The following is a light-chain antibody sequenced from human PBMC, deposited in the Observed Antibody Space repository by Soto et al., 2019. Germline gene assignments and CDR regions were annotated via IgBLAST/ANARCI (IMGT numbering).Light chain of an antibody. CDR3: HSWATGGNWV. CDR2: LNSDGSH. J-gene: IGLJ3*02. CDR1: GGHSNYA. Sequence: QSVLTQSPSASASLGASIKLTCTLSGGHSNYAIAWHQQHPEKGPRYLMRLNSDGSHTKGDGISDRFSGSSSGAERYLSISSLQSEDEADYYCHSWATGGNWVFGGGTKVTVL. V-gene: IGLV4-69*01.